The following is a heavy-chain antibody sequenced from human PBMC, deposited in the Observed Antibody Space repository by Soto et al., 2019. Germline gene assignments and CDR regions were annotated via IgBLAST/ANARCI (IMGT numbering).Heavy chain of an antibody. J-gene: IGHJ5*02. CDR3: VKDIAAVGTNWFDP. CDR2: LSWNSVSI. Sequence: GGSLRLSCAASGFTFDDYAMHWVRQAPGKGLEWVSSLSWNSVSIGYADSVKGRFTISRDNAKNSLYLQMNSLRVEDTAFYYCVKDIAAVGTNWFDPWGQGTLVTVSS. D-gene: IGHD6-13*01. V-gene: IGHV3-9*01. CDR1: GFTFDDYA.